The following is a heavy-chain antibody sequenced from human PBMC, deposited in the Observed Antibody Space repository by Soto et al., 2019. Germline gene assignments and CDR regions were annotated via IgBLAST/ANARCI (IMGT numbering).Heavy chain of an antibody. J-gene: IGHJ4*02. V-gene: IGHV1-69*13. D-gene: IGHD2-15*01. CDR1: GGSFSSYA. CDR2: IIPIFGTA. Sequence: WASVKVSCKASGGSFSSYAISWVRQAPGQGLEWMGGIIPIFGTANYAQKFQGRVTITADESTSTAYMELSSLRSEDTAVYYCAGGYCSGGSCYDTFDYWGQGTLVTVSS. CDR3: AGGYCSGGSCYDTFDY.